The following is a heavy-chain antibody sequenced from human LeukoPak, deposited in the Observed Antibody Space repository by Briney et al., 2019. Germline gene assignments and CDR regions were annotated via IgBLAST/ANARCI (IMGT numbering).Heavy chain of an antibody. CDR2: IWYDGSNK. CDR1: GFTFSSYG. V-gene: IGHV3-33*01. D-gene: IGHD3-3*01. CDR3: ARDFWSGFCFDY. J-gene: IGHJ4*02. Sequence: SGGSLRLSCAASGFTFSSYGMPWVRQAPGKGLEWVAVIWYDGSNKYYADSVKGRFTISRDNSKNTLYLQMNSLRAEDTAVYYCARDFWSGFCFDYWGQGTLVTVSS.